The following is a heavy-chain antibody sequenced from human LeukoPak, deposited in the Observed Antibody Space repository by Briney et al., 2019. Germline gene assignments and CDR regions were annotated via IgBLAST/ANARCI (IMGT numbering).Heavy chain of an antibody. CDR2: ISWNSGSI. J-gene: IGHJ4*02. CDR1: GFTFDDYA. CDR3: ARAQYYYDSSGYKDVIYFDY. Sequence: HSGRSLRLSCAASGFTFDDYAMHWVRQAPGKGLEWVSGISWNSGSIGYADSVKGRFTISRDNAKNSLYLQMNSLRAEDTALYYCARAQYYYDSSGYKDVIYFDYWGQGTLVTVSS. D-gene: IGHD3-22*01. V-gene: IGHV3-9*01.